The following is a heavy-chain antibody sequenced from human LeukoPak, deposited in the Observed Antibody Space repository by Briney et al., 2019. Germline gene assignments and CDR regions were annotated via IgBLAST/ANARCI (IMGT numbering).Heavy chain of an antibody. D-gene: IGHD1-1*01. Sequence: SETLSLTCTVSGGSISSYYWSWIRQPAGKGLEWIGRIYTSGSTNYNPSLKSRVTMSVDTPKNQFSLKLSSVTAADTAVYYCARDQLARGSPTLKEEYYFDYWGQGTLVTASS. J-gene: IGHJ4*02. V-gene: IGHV4-4*07. CDR1: GGSISSYY. CDR2: IYTSGST. CDR3: ARDQLARGSPTLKEEYYFDY.